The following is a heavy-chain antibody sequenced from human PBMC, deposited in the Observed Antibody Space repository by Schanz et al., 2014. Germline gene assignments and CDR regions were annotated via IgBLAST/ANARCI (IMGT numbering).Heavy chain of an antibody. V-gene: IGHV1-69*09. D-gene: IGHD6-19*01. CDR2: IIPVLAIA. CDR3: ARGGYSSGWYDRDIAHFDY. CDR1: GYNITSND. Sequence: QVHLVQSGAEVKKPGASVKVSCKASGYNITSNDVTWVRQATGQGLEWMGRIIPVLAIADYAQKFQGRVTITADKSTSTASMELSSLRSEDTAVYYCARGGYSSGWYDRDIAHFDYWGQGTLVTVSS. J-gene: IGHJ4*02.